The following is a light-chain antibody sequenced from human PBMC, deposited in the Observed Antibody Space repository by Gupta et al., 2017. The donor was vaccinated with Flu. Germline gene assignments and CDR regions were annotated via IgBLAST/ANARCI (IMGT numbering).Light chain of an antibody. CDR1: SSNIENNF. Sequence: KVTIACSGSSSNIENNFVSWYQQLPRTAPNLLIYEDIKRPSGIPDRFSASKSGTSATLAITGLQTGDEADYYCGTWDDNGSDWVFGGGTKVTVL. CDR2: EDI. CDR3: GTWDDNGSDWV. V-gene: IGLV1-51*01. J-gene: IGLJ3*02.